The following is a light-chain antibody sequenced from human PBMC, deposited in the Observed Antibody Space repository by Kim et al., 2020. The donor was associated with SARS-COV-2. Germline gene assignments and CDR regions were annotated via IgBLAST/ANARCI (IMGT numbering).Light chain of an antibody. V-gene: IGKV1-39*01. Sequence: ASVGDRVTITCRASQSISTYLNLYQQKAGEAPKFLIDAASSLQGGIPSRFSGSGSGTDFTLTISSLQPEDFATYDGQQSYCTPRSFGQGTKV. CDR3: QQSYCTPRS. J-gene: IGKJ1*01. CDR2: AAS. CDR1: QSISTY.